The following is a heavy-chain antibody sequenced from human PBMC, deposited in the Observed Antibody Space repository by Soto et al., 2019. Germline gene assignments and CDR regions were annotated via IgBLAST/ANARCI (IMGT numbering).Heavy chain of an antibody. D-gene: IGHD5-12*01. CDR2: IWYDGSNK. J-gene: IGHJ4*02. CDR1: GFTFSSYG. CDR3: ARGRNGRDGYRGYLREFDY. V-gene: IGHV3-33*01. Sequence: QVQLVESGGGVVQPGRSLRLSCAASGFTFSSYGMHWVRQAPGKGLEWVAVIWYDGSNKYYADSVKGRFTISRDNSKNTVYLQMNSLRAEDTAVYYCARGRNGRDGYRGYLREFDYWGQGTLVTVSS.